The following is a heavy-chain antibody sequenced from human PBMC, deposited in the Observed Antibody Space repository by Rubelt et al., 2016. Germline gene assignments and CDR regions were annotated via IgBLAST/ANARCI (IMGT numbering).Heavy chain of an antibody. J-gene: IGHJ6*02. CDR1: GDSISSRVHY. Sequence: QLQMQESGPGLLKPSETLSLMCTVSGDSISSRVHYWAWIRQPPGKGLEWIGEINHSGSTNYDPSLKSRVTISVETSKNQFSRYLCLGSAADTAVYYCVRGLRAAYYDYYYGMDVWGQGTTVIVSS. CDR3: VRGLRAAYYDYYYGMDV. CDR2: INHSGST. V-gene: IGHV4-39*07. D-gene: IGHD2-2*01.